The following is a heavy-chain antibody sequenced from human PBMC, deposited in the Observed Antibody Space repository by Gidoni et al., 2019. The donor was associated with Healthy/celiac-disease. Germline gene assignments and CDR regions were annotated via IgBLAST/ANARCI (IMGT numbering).Heavy chain of an antibody. J-gene: IGHJ3*02. D-gene: IGHD3-22*01. CDR2: ISGSGGST. CDR3: AKDYYDSSGYYGADAFDI. V-gene: IGHV3-23*01. Sequence: EVQLLESGGGLVQPVGSLRISCAASGFTFSSSAMSWVRQAPGKGLEWVSAISGSGGSTYYADSVKGRFTISRDNSKNTLYLQMNSLRAEDTAVYYCAKDYYDSSGYYGADAFDIWGQGTMVTVSS. CDR1: GFTFSSSA.